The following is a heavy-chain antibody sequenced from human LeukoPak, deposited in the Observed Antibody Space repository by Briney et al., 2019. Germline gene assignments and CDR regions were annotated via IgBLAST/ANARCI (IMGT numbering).Heavy chain of an antibody. CDR2: ISYDGSNK. D-gene: IGHD3-10*01. V-gene: IGHV3-30*18. Sequence: GGSLRLSCAASGFTFSSYGMHWVRQAPGKGLEWVAVISYDGSNKYYADSVKGRFTISRDNSKNTLYLQMNSLRAEDTAVYYCAKGSMVRGVIITLDYWGQGTLVTVSS. J-gene: IGHJ4*02. CDR3: AKGSMVRGVIITLDY. CDR1: GFTFSSYG.